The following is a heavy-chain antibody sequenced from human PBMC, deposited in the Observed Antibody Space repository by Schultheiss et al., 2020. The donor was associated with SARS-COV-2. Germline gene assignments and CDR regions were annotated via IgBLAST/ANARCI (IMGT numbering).Heavy chain of an antibody. CDR1: GFTFSSYE. Sequence: GGSLRLSCAASGFTFSSYEMNWVRQAPGKGLEYVSAISSNGGSTYYANSVKGRFTISRDNSKNTLYLQMGSLRAEDMAVYYCARVRGQRGYYYGMDVWGQGTTVTVSS. V-gene: IGHV3-64*01. D-gene: IGHD1-1*01. CDR3: ARVRGQRGYYYGMDV. J-gene: IGHJ6*02. CDR2: ISSNGGST.